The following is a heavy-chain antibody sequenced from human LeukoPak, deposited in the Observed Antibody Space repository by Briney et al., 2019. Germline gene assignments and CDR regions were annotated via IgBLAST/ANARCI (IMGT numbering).Heavy chain of an antibody. CDR3: AKDGYYGSGTYPDY. J-gene: IGHJ4*02. CDR1: GCTFSSYG. Sequence: GGSLRLSCAASGCTFSSYGVNWVRQAPGKGLEWVAVISYDGTNKFYVDSLRGRFTISRDNSKNTLYLQMNSLRAEDTAVYYCAKDGYYGSGTYPDYWGQGTLVTASS. CDR2: ISYDGTNK. D-gene: IGHD3-10*01. V-gene: IGHV3-30*18.